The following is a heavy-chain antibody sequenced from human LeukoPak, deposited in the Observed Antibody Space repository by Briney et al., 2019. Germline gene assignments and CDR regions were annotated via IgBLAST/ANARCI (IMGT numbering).Heavy chain of an antibody. J-gene: IGHJ4*02. Sequence: GGSLRLSCAASGFTFSSYSMNWVRQAPGKGLEWVSYISSSSSYIYYADSVKGRFTISRDNAKNSLYLQMNSLRAEDTAVYYCASDCSSTSCSNFAYWGQGTLVTVSS. CDR1: GFTFSSYS. CDR3: ASDCSSTSCSNFAY. V-gene: IGHV3-21*05. D-gene: IGHD2-2*01. CDR2: ISSSSSYI.